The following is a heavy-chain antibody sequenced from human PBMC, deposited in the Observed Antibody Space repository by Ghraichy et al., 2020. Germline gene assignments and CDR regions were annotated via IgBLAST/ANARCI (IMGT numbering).Heavy chain of an antibody. CDR3: ARHVIAAAETPFDY. J-gene: IGHJ4*02. Sequence: SETLSLTCTVSGGSISSSSYYWGWIRQPPGKGLEWIGSIYYSGSTYYNPSLKSRVTISVDTSKNQFSLKLSSVTAADTAVYYCARHVIAAAETPFDYWGQGTLVTVSS. D-gene: IGHD6-13*01. V-gene: IGHV4-39*01. CDR1: GGSISSSSYY. CDR2: IYYSGST.